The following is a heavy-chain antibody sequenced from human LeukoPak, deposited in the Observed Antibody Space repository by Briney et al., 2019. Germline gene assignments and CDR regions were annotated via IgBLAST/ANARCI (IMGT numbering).Heavy chain of an antibody. Sequence: SETLSLTCTVSGGSISSYYWSWIRQPAGKGLEWIGRIYTSGSTNYNPSLKSRVTMSVDTSKNQFSLKLSSVTAADTAVYYCARVGYYGLGSYYNSYYFDYWGQGTLVTVSS. CDR1: GGSISSYY. D-gene: IGHD3-10*01. CDR3: ARVGYYGLGSYYNSYYFDY. V-gene: IGHV4-4*07. J-gene: IGHJ4*02. CDR2: IYTSGST.